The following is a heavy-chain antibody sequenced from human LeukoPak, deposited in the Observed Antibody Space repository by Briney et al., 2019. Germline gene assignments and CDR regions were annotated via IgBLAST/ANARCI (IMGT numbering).Heavy chain of an antibody. CDR3: AKDLGLAGNLAFDI. V-gene: IGHV3-30*18. CDR1: GFTFSSYG. D-gene: IGHD6-19*01. CDR2: ISYDGSNK. Sequence: PGGSLRLSCAASGFTFSSYGMHWVRQAPGKGLEWVAVISYDGSNKYYADSVKGRFTISRDNSKNTLYPQMNSLRAEDTAVYYCAKDLGLAGNLAFDIWGQGTMVTVSS. J-gene: IGHJ3*02.